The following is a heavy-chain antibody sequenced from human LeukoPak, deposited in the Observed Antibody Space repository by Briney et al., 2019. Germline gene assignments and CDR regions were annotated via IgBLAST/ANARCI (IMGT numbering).Heavy chain of an antibody. J-gene: IGHJ4*02. CDR2: ISNSGTTV. CDR1: GFIFSDSY. D-gene: IGHD6-13*01. CDR3: ARGPRYSFY. Sequence: GGSLRLSCAASGFIFSDSYMSWIRQAPGKGLEWVSYISNSGTTVYYADSVKGRFTISRDNAMNSLYLQMNTLRDEDTAVYYCARGPRYSFYWGQGTLVSVSS. V-gene: IGHV3-11*01.